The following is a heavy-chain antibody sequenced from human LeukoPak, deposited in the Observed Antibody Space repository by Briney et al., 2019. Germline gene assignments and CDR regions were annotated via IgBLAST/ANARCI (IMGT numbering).Heavy chain of an antibody. CDR1: GYTFTSYG. J-gene: IGHJ6*03. V-gene: IGHV1-18*01. Sequence: ASVKVSCKASGYTFTSYGISWVRQAPGQGLEWMGWISAYNGNTNYAQKLQGRVTMTTDTSTSTAYMELRSLRSDDTAVYYCARESGAARYYYYYYMDVWGKGTTVTVSS. CDR2: ISAYNGNT. D-gene: IGHD6-6*01. CDR3: ARESGAARYYYYYYMDV.